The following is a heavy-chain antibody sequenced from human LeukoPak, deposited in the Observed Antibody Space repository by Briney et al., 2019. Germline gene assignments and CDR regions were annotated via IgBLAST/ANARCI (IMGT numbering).Heavy chain of an antibody. Sequence: GGSLRLSCAASGFTFSSYWMHWVRQAPGKGLVWVSRINSDGSSTSYADSVKGRFTISRDNDKNLVHLQMNSLRAEDTAVYYCARGGGMRSWYDFDYWGQGTLVTVSS. CDR2: INSDGSST. CDR3: ARGGGMRSWYDFDY. D-gene: IGHD6-13*01. J-gene: IGHJ4*02. CDR1: GFTFSSYW. V-gene: IGHV3-74*01.